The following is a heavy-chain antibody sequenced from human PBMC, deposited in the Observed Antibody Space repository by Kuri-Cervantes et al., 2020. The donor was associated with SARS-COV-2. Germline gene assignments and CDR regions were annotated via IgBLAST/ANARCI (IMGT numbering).Heavy chain of an antibody. V-gene: IGHV3-30*03. CDR2: ISYDGSNQ. D-gene: IGHD3-22*01. Sequence: GGSLRLSCAASGFTFGSYEMNWVRQAPGKGLEWVATISYDGSNQYYGDSVKGRFTFSRDNSKNRMYLQMDSLRSEDTAVYYCAREGYYEPTDMDVWGQGTTVTVSS. J-gene: IGHJ6*02. CDR3: AREGYYEPTDMDV. CDR1: GFTFGSYE.